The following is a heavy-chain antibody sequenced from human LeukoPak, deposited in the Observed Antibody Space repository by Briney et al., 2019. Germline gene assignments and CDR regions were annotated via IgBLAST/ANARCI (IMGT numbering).Heavy chain of an antibody. D-gene: IGHD1-26*01. CDR3: AREVGDAFDI. V-gene: IGHV4-39*01. CDR2: IYYSGST. Sequence: SETLSLTCTVSGGSISSSSYYWGWIRQPPGKGLEWIGSIYYSGSTYYNPSLKSRVTISVDTSKNQFSLKLSSVTAADTAVYYCAREVGDAFDIWGQGTVVTVSS. CDR1: GGSISSSSYY. J-gene: IGHJ3*02.